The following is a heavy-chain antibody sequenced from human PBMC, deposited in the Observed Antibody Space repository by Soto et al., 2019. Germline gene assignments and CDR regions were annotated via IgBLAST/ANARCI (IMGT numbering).Heavy chain of an antibody. Sequence: EQLQESGPGLVKPSETLSLTCTVSGGSISSCYWSWIRQPPGKGLEWIGYIYYSGSTNYNPSLKSRVTMSVDTSTNLFSLKLSSVTAADTAVYYCARRYGTTFDYWGQGTLVTVSS. CDR2: IYYSGST. D-gene: IGHD1-7*01. CDR1: GGSISSCY. J-gene: IGHJ4*02. V-gene: IGHV4-59*01. CDR3: ARRYGTTFDY.